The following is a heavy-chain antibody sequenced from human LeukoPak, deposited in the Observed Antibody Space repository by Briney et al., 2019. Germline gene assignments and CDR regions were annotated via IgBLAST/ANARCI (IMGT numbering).Heavy chain of an antibody. J-gene: IGHJ3*02. V-gene: IGHV3-23*01. D-gene: IGHD6-13*01. CDR3: ARMAGYSGSWPSAFDT. CDR1: GFTFSSYA. Sequence: PGGSLRLSCAASGFTFSSYAMSWVRQAPGKGLEWVSAISGSGGSTYYADSVKGRFTISRDNSKNTLYLQMNSLRAEDTAVYYCARMAGYSGSWPSAFDTWGQGTMVTVSS. CDR2: ISGSGGST.